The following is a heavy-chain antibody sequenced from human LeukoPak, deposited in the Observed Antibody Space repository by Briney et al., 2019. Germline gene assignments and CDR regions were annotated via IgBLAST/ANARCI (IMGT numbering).Heavy chain of an antibody. J-gene: IGHJ5*02. D-gene: IGHD2-15*01. CDR1: GFTFSSYA. V-gene: IGHV3-30-3*01. CDR3: ARDGGFFAVDWWFDP. CDR2: ISYDGSNK. Sequence: QPGRSLRLSCAASGFTFSSYAMHWVRQAPGKGLEWVAVISYDGSNKYYADSVKGRFTISRDNSKNTLYLQMNSLRAEDTAVYYCARDGGFFAVDWWFDPWGQGTLVTVSS.